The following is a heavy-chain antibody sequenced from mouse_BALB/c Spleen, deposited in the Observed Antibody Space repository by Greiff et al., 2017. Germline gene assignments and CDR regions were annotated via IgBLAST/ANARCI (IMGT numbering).Heavy chain of an antibody. CDR1: GYSITSDYA. J-gene: IGHJ3*01. Sequence: VQLKESGPGLVKPSQSLSLTCTVTGYSITSDYAWNWIRQFPGNKLEWMGYISYSGSTSYNPSLKSRISITRDTSKNQFFLQLNSVTTEDTATYYCARFYDYDVLFAYWGQGTLVTVSA. D-gene: IGHD2-4*01. V-gene: IGHV3-2*02. CDR2: ISYSGST. CDR3: ARFYDYDVLFAY.